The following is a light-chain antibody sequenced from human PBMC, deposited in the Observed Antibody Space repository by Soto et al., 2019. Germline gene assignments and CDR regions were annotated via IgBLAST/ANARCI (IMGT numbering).Light chain of an antibody. CDR3: QSYDSSLSGWV. V-gene: IGLV1-40*01. Sequence: QAVVTQPPSVSGAPGRRVTISFTGSSSNIGAGYDVHWYQQLPGTAPKLLIYGNSNRPSGVPDRFSGSKSGTSASLAITGLQAEDEADYYCQSYDSSLSGWVFGGGTKLNVL. CDR1: SSNIGAGYD. CDR2: GNS. J-gene: IGLJ3*02.